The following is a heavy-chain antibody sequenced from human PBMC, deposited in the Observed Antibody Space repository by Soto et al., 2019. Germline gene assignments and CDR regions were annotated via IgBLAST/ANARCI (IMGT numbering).Heavy chain of an antibody. V-gene: IGHV3-23*01. J-gene: IGHJ4*02. Sequence: GGSLRLSCNPSGFTFSSSVMSWVRQAPGTGLEWVSAVSGSGVNTYYADSVKGRLTISRDKSKTTLYLQMTSLRGNDTAVYYCAKYLAVAATAQFEFWGQGTPVTVSS. CDR3: AKYLAVAATAQFEF. CDR2: VSGSGVNT. D-gene: IGHD6-13*01. CDR1: GFTFSSSV.